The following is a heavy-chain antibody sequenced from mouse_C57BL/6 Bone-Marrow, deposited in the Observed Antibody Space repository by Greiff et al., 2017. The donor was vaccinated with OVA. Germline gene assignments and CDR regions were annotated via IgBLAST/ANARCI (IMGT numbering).Heavy chain of an antibody. Sequence: EVKVVESGGGLVKPGGSLKLSCAASGFTFSDYGMHWVRQAPEQGLEWVAYISSGSSTIYYADTVKGRFTISRDNAKNTMFLQMTSLRSEDTAMDDCARGWLLPAWFAYWGQGTLVTVSA. D-gene: IGHD2-3*01. CDR1: GFTFSDYG. V-gene: IGHV5-17*01. J-gene: IGHJ3*01. CDR3: ARGWLLPAWFAY. CDR2: ISSGSSTI.